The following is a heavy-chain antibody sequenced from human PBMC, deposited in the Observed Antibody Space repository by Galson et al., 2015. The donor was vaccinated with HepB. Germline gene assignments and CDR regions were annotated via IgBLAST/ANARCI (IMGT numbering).Heavy chain of an antibody. J-gene: IGHJ4*02. CDR2: ISTYNGNT. D-gene: IGHD3-22*01. CDR3: ARGSRGYVDY. CDR1: GYTFTSYG. V-gene: IGHV1-18*01. Sequence: QSGAEVKKPGASVKVSCKASGYTFTSYGISWVRQAPGQGLEWMGWISTYNGNTNYAQKFLQGRVTMTTDTSTSTAYMELRSLRSDDTAVYYCARGSRGYVDYWGQGTLVTVSS.